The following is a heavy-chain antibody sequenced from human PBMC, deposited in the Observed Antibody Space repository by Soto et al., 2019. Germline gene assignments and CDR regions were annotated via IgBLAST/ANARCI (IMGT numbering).Heavy chain of an antibody. CDR1: GGSITSYY. CDR3: ARGSGVYYFDY. Sequence: SETLSLTCTVSGGSITSYYWSWIRQPPGKGLEWIGYIYYSGITDYNPSLKSRVTISVDTSKSQFSLKLSSVTAADTAVYYCARGSGVYYFDYWGRGTLVTVSS. J-gene: IGHJ4*02. D-gene: IGHD6-19*01. V-gene: IGHV4-59*01. CDR2: IYYSGIT.